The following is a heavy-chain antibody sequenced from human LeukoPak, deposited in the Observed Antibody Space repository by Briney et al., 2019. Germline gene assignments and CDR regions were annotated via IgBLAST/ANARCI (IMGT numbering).Heavy chain of an antibody. Sequence: PSETLSLTCTVSGGSINSYYWSWIRQPPGKGLEWIGCIHYSGSTYYNPSLKSRVTISVDTSKNQFSLRLSSVTAADTAVYYCARVRDRSSYFYDFDYWGQGTLVTVSS. V-gene: IGHV4-59*01. CDR1: GGSINSYY. J-gene: IGHJ4*01. CDR3: ARVRDRSSYFYDFDY. CDR2: IHYSGST. D-gene: IGHD3-22*01.